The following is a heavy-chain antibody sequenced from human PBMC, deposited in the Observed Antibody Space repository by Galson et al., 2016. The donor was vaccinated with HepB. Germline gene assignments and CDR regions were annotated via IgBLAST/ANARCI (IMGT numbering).Heavy chain of an antibody. CDR3: AGHLRGGYGMDV. J-gene: IGHJ6*02. D-gene: IGHD3-10*01. Sequence: SETLSLTCNVSGGSVNDYQWSWIRQSAGRELEWIGYIYHSGIANYNPSLKSRVTISLDRSKDQFSLNLKSVTAADTAMYYCAGHLRGGYGMDVWGQGTTVTVSS. V-gene: IGHV4-59*02. CDR1: GGSVNDYQ. CDR2: IYHSGIA.